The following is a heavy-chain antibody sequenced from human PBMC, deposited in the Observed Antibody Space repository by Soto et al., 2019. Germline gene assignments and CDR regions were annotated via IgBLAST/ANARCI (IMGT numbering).Heavy chain of an antibody. CDR3: ARHMGQGEVPAAIVGPYYYYGMDV. J-gene: IGHJ6*02. Sequence: GESLKISCKGSGYSFTSYWIGWVRQMPGKGLEWIGIIYPGDSDTRYSPSFQGQVTISADKSISTAYLQWSSLKASDTAMYYCARHMGQGEVPAAIVGPYYYYGMDVWGQGTTVTSP. D-gene: IGHD2-2*01. CDR1: GYSFTSYW. CDR2: IYPGDSDT. V-gene: IGHV5-51*01.